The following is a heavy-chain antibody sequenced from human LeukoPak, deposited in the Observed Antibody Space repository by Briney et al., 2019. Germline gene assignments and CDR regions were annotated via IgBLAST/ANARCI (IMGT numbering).Heavy chain of an antibody. D-gene: IGHD5-18*01. V-gene: IGHV4-4*07. CDR3: AREGIQLWLGWFDP. CDR2: IYTSGST. CDR1: GGSISSYY. J-gene: IGHJ5*02. Sequence: ETLSLTCTVSGGSISSYYWSWIRQPAGKGLGWIGRIYTSGSTNYNPSLKSRVTISVDTSKNQYSLKLSSVTAADTAVYYCAREGIQLWLGWFDPWGQGTLVTVSS.